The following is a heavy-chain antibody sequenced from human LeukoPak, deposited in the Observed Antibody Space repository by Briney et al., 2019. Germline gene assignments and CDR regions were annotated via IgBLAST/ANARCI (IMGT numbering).Heavy chain of an antibody. CDR2: IYYSGST. CDR1: GGSISSSSYY. J-gene: IGHJ5*02. D-gene: IGHD6-19*01. Sequence: SETLSLTCTVSGGSISSSSYYWGWIRQPPGKGLEWIGSIYYSGSTYYNPSLKSRVTISVDTSKNQFSLKLSSVTAADTAVYYCARLAVAGNWFDPWGQGTLVTVSS. CDR3: ARLAVAGNWFDP. V-gene: IGHV4-39*01.